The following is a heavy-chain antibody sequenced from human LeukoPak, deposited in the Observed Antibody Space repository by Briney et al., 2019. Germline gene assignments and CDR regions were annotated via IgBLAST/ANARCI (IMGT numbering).Heavy chain of an antibody. D-gene: IGHD6-6*01. CDR1: GGSFSGYY. V-gene: IGHV4-34*01. CDR3: ARGIDSSSPIDY. J-gene: IGHJ4*02. CDR2: INHSGST. Sequence: SETPSLTCAVYGGSFSGYYWSWIRQPPGKGLEWIGEINHSGSTNYNPSLKSRVTISVDTSKNQFSLKLSSVTAADTAVYYCARGIDSSSPIDYWGQGTLVTVSS.